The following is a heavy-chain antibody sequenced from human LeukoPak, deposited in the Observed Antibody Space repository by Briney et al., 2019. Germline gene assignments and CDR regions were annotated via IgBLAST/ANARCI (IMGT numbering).Heavy chain of an antibody. CDR3: ARDPFGPKNPQETYDFWSGPDVGSWFDP. CDR1: GFTFSSYA. Sequence: PGGSLRLSCAASGFTFSSYAMSWVRQAPGKGLEWVSAISGSGGSTYYADSVKGRFTISRDNSKNTLYLQMNSLRAEDTAVYYCARDPFGPKNPQETYDFWSGPDVGSWFDPWGQGTLVTVSS. J-gene: IGHJ5*02. V-gene: IGHV3-23*01. D-gene: IGHD3-3*01. CDR2: ISGSGGST.